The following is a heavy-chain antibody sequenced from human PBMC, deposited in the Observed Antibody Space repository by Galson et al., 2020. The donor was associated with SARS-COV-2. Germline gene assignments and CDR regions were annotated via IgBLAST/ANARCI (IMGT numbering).Heavy chain of an antibody. CDR2: IWYDGSNK. J-gene: IGHJ6*02. CDR3: ARDLFFYEGDYYGMDV. D-gene: IGHD3-22*01. V-gene: IGHV3-33*01. CDR1: GFTFSSYG. Sequence: GESLKISCAASGFTFSSYGMHWVRQAPGKGLEWVAVIWYDGSNKYYADSVKGRFTISRDNSKNTLYLQMNSLRAEDTAVYYCARDLFFYEGDYYGMDVWGQGTTVTVSS.